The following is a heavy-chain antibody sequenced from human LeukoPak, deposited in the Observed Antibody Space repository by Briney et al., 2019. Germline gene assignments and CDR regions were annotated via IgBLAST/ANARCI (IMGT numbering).Heavy chain of an antibody. J-gene: IGHJ6*02. D-gene: IGHD3-22*01. CDR1: GYSISSGYY. Sequence: SETLSLTCTVSGYSISSGYYWGWIRQPPGKGLEWIGSIYHSGSTYYNPSLKSRVTISVDTSKNRFSLKLSSVTAADTAVYYCARGEDYYDSSGYSQGDYYYGMDVWGQGTTVTVSS. CDR2: IYHSGST. CDR3: ARGEDYYDSSGYSQGDYYYGMDV. V-gene: IGHV4-38-2*02.